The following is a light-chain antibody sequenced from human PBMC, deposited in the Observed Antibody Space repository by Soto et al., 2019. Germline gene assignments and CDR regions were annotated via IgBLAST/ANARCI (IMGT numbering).Light chain of an antibody. CDR3: QQYYGLPPLT. V-gene: IGKV1-33*01. CDR2: HAS. Sequence: DIQMTQSRSSLSASRGDIFTIRCQSSQNITNNLSWYQQKPGKAPNLLIYHASKLAKGVTSRFSGSGSGTDFSFIITSLQREDLATYYCQQYYGLPPLTFGQGTRLEI. J-gene: IGKJ5*01. CDR1: QNITNN.